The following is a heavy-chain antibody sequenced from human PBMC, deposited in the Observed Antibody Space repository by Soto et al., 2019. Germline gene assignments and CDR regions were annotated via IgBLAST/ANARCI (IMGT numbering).Heavy chain of an antibody. J-gene: IGHJ6*02. CDR3: ASGLQLDSSGYYIFGMDV. D-gene: IGHD3-22*01. CDR2: INPNSGGT. V-gene: IGHV1-2*04. CDR1: GYTFTGYY. Sequence: ASVKVSCKASGYTFTGYYMHWVRQAPGQGLEWMGWINPNSGGTNYAQKFQGWVTMTRDTSISTAYMELSRLRSDDTAVYYCASGLQLDSSGYYIFGMDVWGQGTTVTVSS.